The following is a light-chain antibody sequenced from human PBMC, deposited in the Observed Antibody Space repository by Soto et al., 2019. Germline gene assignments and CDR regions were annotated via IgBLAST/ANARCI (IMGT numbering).Light chain of an antibody. V-gene: IGKV3-11*01. Sequence: EVVLTQSPATLSVSPGEGATLPCRASQSVSSNLAWYQQRPGQAPRLLIYDASNRATGVPARFSGSGSGTDFTLTISDLEPADFGLYYCQQRLNWPPGFGQGTKVDIK. CDR2: DAS. CDR1: QSVSSN. J-gene: IGKJ1*01. CDR3: QQRLNWPPG.